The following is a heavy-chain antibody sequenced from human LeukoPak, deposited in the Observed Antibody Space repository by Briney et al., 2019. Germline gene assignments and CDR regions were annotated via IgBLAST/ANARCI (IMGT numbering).Heavy chain of an antibody. V-gene: IGHV3-30*04. CDR2: ISYDGSNK. Sequence: GGSLRLSCAASGFTFSSYAMHWVRQAPGKGLEWVAVISYDGSNKYYADSVKGRFTISRDNSKNTLYLQMNSLGAEGTAVYYCAKDESYCGGDCYAGGDWGQGTLVTVSS. CDR3: AKDESYCGGDCYAGGD. D-gene: IGHD2-21*02. J-gene: IGHJ4*02. CDR1: GFTFSSYA.